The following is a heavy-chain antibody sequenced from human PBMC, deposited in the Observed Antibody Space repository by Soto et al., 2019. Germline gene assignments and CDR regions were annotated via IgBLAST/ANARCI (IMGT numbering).Heavy chain of an antibody. D-gene: IGHD3-3*01. V-gene: IGHV1-18*01. CDR3: ARDPTYYDFWSGYRTYYFDY. J-gene: IGHJ4*02. Sequence: GASVKVSCKASGYTFTSYGISWVRQAPGQGLEWMGWISAYNGNTNYAQKLQGRVTMTTDTSTSTAYMELRSLRSDDTAVYYCARDPTYYDFWSGYRTYYFDYWGQGTLVTVSS. CDR1: GYTFTSYG. CDR2: ISAYNGNT.